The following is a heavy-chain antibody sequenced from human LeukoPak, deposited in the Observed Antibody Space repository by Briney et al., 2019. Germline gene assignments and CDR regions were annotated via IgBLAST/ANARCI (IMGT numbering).Heavy chain of an antibody. Sequence: GGSLRLSCAVSGLTFNTYAMSWVRQAPGKGLEWVSTISGSGGNTNYADSVKGRFTISRDNSNNTLYLQMNSLRAEDTAVYYCAKGIGGGYGSGSAFDYWGQGTLAAVSS. CDR1: GLTFNTYA. D-gene: IGHD6-19*01. CDR2: ISGSGGNT. CDR3: AKGIGGGYGSGSAFDY. J-gene: IGHJ4*02. V-gene: IGHV3-23*01.